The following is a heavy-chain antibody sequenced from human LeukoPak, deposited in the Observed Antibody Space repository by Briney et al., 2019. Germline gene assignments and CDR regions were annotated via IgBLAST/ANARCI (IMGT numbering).Heavy chain of an antibody. CDR1: GFTFSSYG. J-gene: IGHJ4*02. V-gene: IGHV3-30*02. CDR2: IRYDGSNK. Sequence: GGSLRLSCAASGFTFSSYGMHWVRQAPGKGLEWVAFIRYDGSNKYYADSVKGRFTISRDNSKNTLYLQMNSLRAEDTAVYYCAKTIWTLIVVVPAAVDFDYCGQGTLVTVSS. CDR3: AKTIWTLIVVVPAAVDFDY. D-gene: IGHD2-2*01.